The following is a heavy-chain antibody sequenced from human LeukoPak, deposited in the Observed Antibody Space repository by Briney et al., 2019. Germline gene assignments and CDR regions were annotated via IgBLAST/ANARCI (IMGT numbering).Heavy chain of an antibody. Sequence: PGGTLRLSCSASGFTFSRYGMHWVRQAPGKGLEYGSAIVSNGDSTYYADSVKGRSTISRDNAKNTLYLQMSSLRPDDTAVYYCVNPGWYYDSSGYSYYYGMDVWGQGTTVTVSS. J-gene: IGHJ6*02. D-gene: IGHD3-22*01. V-gene: IGHV3-64D*09. CDR2: IVSNGDST. CDR1: GFTFSRYG. CDR3: VNPGWYYDSSGYSYYYGMDV.